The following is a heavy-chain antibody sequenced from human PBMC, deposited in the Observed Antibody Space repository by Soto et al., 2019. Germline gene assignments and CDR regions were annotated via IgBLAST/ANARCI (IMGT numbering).Heavy chain of an antibody. Sequence: GGSLRLSCAASGFTFSSYGMHWVRQAPGKGLEWVAVISYDGSNKYYADSVKGRFTISRDNSKNTLYLQMNSLRAEDTAVYYCATTIFGVVIMGYMDVWGKGTTVTVSS. CDR3: ATTIFGVVIMGYMDV. CDR1: GFTFSSYG. D-gene: IGHD3-3*01. V-gene: IGHV3-30*03. CDR2: ISYDGSNK. J-gene: IGHJ6*03.